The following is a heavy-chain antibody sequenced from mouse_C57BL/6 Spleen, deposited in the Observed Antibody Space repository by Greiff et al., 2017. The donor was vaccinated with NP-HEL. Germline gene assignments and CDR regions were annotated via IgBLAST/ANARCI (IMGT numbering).Heavy chain of an antibody. CDR2: IDPENGDT. J-gene: IGHJ3*01. V-gene: IGHV14-4*01. CDR1: GFNIKDDY. CDR3: TKPMITTAWFAY. D-gene: IGHD2-4*01. Sequence: EVKLMESGAELVRPGASVKLSCTASGFNIKDDYMHWVKQRPEQGLEWIGWIDPENGDTEYASKFQGKATITADTSSNTAYLQLSSLTSEDTAVYYCTKPMITTAWFAYWGQGTLVTVSA.